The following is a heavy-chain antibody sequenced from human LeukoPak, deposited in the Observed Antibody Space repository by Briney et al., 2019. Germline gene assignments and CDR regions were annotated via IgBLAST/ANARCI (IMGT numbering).Heavy chain of an antibody. CDR1: GFTFSSYS. D-gene: IGHD3-10*01. V-gene: IGHV3-21*01. J-gene: IGHJ4*02. CDR2: ISSSSYI. Sequence: GGSLRLSRAASGFTFSSYSMNWVRQAPGKGLEWVSSISSSSYIYYADSVKGRFTISRDNAKNSLYLQMNSLRAEDTAVYYCARGRGVGLLFDYWGQGTLVTVSS. CDR3: ARGRGVGLLFDY.